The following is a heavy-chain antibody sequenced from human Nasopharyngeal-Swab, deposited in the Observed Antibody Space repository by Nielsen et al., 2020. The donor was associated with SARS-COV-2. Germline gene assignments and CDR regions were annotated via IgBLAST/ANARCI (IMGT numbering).Heavy chain of an antibody. D-gene: IGHD3-9*01. CDR1: GGSISSSSYY. Sequence: SETLSLTCTVSGGSISSSSYYWGWIRQPPGKGLEWIGSIYYSGSTYYNPSLKSRVTISVDTSKNQFSLKLSSVTAADTAVYYCARVRHDILTGYHDNWFDPWGQGTLITVSS. J-gene: IGHJ5*02. CDR2: IYYSGST. V-gene: IGHV4-39*07. CDR3: ARVRHDILTGYHDNWFDP.